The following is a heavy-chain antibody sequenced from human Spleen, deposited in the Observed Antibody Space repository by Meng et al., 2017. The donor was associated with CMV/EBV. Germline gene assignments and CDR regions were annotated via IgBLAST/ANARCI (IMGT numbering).Heavy chain of an antibody. CDR3: ARNSVGMDV. J-gene: IGHJ6*02. V-gene: IGHV1-18*01. CDR2: ISDFNVNT. CDR1: GYTFSSYG. Sequence: ASVKASCKAYGYTFSSYGLSWVRQAPGQGLEWMGWISDFNVNTNYAQKVQGRVTLTTDTSTNTVYMELRSLRSDDTAVYYCARNSVGMDVWGQGTTVTVSS.